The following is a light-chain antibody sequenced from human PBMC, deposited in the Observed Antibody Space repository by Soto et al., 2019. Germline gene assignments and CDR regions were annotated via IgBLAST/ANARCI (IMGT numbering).Light chain of an antibody. V-gene: IGKV3-11*01. CDR3: QQYKNWPPIT. CDR2: DAS. CDR1: QSVSSY. J-gene: IGKJ5*01. Sequence: EIVLTQSPATLSLSPGERTTLSCRASQSVSSYLAWYQQKPGQAPRLLIYDASNRATGIPARFSGSGSGTEFTLTISSLQSEDFAVYYCQQYKNWPPITFGQRTRLEI.